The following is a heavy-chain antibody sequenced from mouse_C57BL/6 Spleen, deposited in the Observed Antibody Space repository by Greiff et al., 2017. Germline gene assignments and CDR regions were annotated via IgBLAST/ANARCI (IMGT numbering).Heavy chain of an antibody. V-gene: IGHV2-6-1*01. CDR3: ARQGTAQAYYYAMDY. J-gene: IGHJ4*01. CDR1: GFSLTSYG. D-gene: IGHD3-2*02. CDR2: IWSDGST. Sequence: VKLEESGPGLVAPSQRLSITCTVSGFSLTSYGVHWVRQPPGKGLEWLVVIWSDGSTTYNSALKSRLSISKDNSKSQVFLKMNSLQTDDTAMYYCARQGTAQAYYYAMDYWGQGTSVTVSS.